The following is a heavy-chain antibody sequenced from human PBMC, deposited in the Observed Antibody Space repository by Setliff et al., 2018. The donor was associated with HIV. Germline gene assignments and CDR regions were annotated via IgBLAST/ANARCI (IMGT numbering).Heavy chain of an antibody. Sequence: PSETLSLTCTVSGDSISSGLYYWGWFRQHPGKGLEWIAYIYYSGITYYNPSLRSRVTISVDTSKNQFSLKLTSVTAADTAMYYCARLGEFWSQGSLVTISS. V-gene: IGHV4-31*03. CDR3: ARLGEF. CDR2: IYYSGIT. J-gene: IGHJ4*02. CDR1: GDSISSGLYY. D-gene: IGHD3-16*01.